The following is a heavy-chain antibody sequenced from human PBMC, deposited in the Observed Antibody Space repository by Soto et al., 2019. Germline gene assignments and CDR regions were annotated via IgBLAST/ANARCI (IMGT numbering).Heavy chain of an antibody. J-gene: IGHJ4*02. CDR1: GYTFTSYD. Sequence: QVQLVQSGAEVKKPGASVKVSCKASGYTFTSYDINWVRQATGQGLEWMGWMNPNSGNTGYAQKFQGRVTMTRNTAISTAYMELSSLRSEYAAVYYCARAIRRAPRSYYFDYWGQGTLVTVSS. D-gene: IGHD3-3*02. CDR2: MNPNSGNT. CDR3: ARAIRRAPRSYYFDY. V-gene: IGHV1-8*01.